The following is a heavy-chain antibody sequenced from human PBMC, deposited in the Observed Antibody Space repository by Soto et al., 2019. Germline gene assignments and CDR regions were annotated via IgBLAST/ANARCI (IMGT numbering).Heavy chain of an antibody. CDR2: INESGST. Sequence: QVQLQQWGAGLVKPSETLSLSCAVYGQSFSGHSWAWIRQPPGKGLEWIGEINESGSTYYNPSLKSRVTISTDTSKNPLSLKLSSVSAADTAAYFCARGSGIVALPGELEDVKYDYWGQGTLVNVSS. CDR3: ARGSGIVALPGELEDVKYDY. J-gene: IGHJ4*02. D-gene: IGHD1-1*01. V-gene: IGHV4-34*01. CDR1: GQSFSGHS.